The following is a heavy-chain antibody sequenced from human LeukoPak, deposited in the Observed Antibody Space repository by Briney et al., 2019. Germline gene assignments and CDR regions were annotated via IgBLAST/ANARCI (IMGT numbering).Heavy chain of an antibody. CDR2: ISSSGSTI. Sequence: PGGSLRLSCAASGFTFGDYYMSWIRQAPGKGLEWVSYISSSGSTIYYADSVKGRFTISRDNAKDSLYLQMNSLRAEDTAVYYCARDLYSGVPLDYWGQGTLVTVSS. CDR3: ARDLYSGVPLDY. V-gene: IGHV3-11*01. CDR1: GFTFGDYY. D-gene: IGHD1-26*01. J-gene: IGHJ4*02.